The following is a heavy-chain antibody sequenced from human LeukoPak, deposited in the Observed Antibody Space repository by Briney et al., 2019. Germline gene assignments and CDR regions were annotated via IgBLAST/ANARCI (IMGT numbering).Heavy chain of an antibody. CDR2: INHGGNT. CDR3: ARVRITMVRGVIKMYYYYYMDV. V-gene: IGHV4-34*01. J-gene: IGHJ6*03. Sequence: SETLSLTCAVYGESFSGYYWSWIRQTPGKGLEWIGEINHGGNTNYNPSLKSRVTISVDTSKNQFSLKLSSVTAADTAVYYCARVRITMVRGVIKMYYYYYMDVWGKGTTVTVSS. D-gene: IGHD3-10*01. CDR1: GESFSGYY.